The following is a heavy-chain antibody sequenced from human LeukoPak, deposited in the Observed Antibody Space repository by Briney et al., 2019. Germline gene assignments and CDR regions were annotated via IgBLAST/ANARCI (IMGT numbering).Heavy chain of an antibody. CDR3: ARDPAVAGDPLDGY. CDR2: IIPILGIA. J-gene: IGHJ4*02. D-gene: IGHD6-19*01. V-gene: IGHV1-69*04. Sequence: SVKVSCKASGGTFSSYAISWVRQAPGQGLEWMGRIIPILGIANYAQKFQGRVTITADKSTSTAYMELSSLRSEDTAVYYCARDPAVAGDPLDGYWGQGTLVTVSS. CDR1: GGTFSSYA.